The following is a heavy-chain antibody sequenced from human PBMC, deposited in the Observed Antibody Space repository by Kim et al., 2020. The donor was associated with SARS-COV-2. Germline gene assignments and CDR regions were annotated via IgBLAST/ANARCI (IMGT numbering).Heavy chain of an antibody. CDR2: ISSNGGTT. J-gene: IGHJ4*02. D-gene: IGHD3-22*01. CDR3: VKDFGYYYVSSGYLDY. Sequence: GGSLRLSCSASGFTFSSYAMHWVRQAPGKGLEYVSAISSNGGTTYYADSVKGRFTISRDNSKNTLYLQMSSLRAEDTAVYYCVKDFGYYYVSSGYLDYWGQGTLVTVSS. CDR1: GFTFSSYA. V-gene: IGHV3-64D*09.